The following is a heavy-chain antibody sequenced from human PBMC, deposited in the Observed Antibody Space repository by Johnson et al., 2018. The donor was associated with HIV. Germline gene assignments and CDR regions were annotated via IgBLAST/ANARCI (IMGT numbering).Heavy chain of an antibody. CDR2: ISSAGSTI. CDR1: GFTFSSYD. CDR3: ARGGPLTMVQDALDT. J-gene: IGHJ3*02. V-gene: IGHV3-64*04. D-gene: IGHD3-10*01. Sequence: VQLVESGGGLVQPGGSLRLSCAASGFTFSSYDMHWVRQAPGKGLEYVSYISSAGSTIYYADSVKGRFTISRDNSKNTFYLQMNSLTAEDTAVYFCARGGPLTMVQDALDTWGQGTMVIVSA.